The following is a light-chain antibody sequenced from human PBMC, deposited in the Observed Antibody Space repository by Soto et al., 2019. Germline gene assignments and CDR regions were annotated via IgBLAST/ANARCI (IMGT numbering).Light chain of an antibody. CDR2: EVT. V-gene: IGLV2-14*01. CDR3: ASHRSATTLVV. J-gene: IGLJ1*01. CDR1: SRDIGNYNY. Sequence: QSALTQPASVSGSPGQSITISCTGTSRDIGNYNYVSWYQHHPGKAPKLMIYEVTSRPSGVSDRFSGSKSGMTASLTISGLQPEDEADYFCASHRSATTLVVFGTGTKVTV.